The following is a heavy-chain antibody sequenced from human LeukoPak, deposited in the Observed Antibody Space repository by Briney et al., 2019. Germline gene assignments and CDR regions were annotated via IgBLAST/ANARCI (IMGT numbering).Heavy chain of an antibody. Sequence: GGSLRLSCAASGFTFSSYGMHWVRQAPGKGLEWVAVISYDGSNKYYADSVKGRFTISRDNSKNTLYLQMNSLRAEDTAVYYCARVSQVISNYDYWGQGTLVTVSS. CDR1: GFTFSSYG. CDR2: ISYDGSNK. J-gene: IGHJ4*02. CDR3: ARVSQVISNYDY. D-gene: IGHD4-11*01. V-gene: IGHV3-30*03.